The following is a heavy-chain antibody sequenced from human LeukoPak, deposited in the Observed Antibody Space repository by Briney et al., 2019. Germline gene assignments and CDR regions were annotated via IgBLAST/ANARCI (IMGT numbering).Heavy chain of an antibody. CDR2: ISGSGHSS. V-gene: IGHV3-23*01. CDR3: AREGEHYYDSSGYPDY. J-gene: IGHJ4*02. Sequence: PGGSLRLSCAASGFSFSNYAMSWVRQAPGKGLEWVSGISGSGHSSYYADSVKGRFTISRDNAKNSLYLQMNSLRAEDTAVYYCAREGEHYYDSSGYPDYWGQGTLVTVSS. D-gene: IGHD3-22*01. CDR1: GFSFSNYA.